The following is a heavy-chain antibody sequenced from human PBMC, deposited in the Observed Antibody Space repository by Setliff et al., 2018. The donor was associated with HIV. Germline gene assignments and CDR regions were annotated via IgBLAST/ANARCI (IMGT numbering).Heavy chain of an antibody. CDR1: GYTFTSYG. V-gene: IGHV1-69*04. Sequence: SVKVSCKASGYTFTSYGISWVRQAPGQGLEWMGRIIPILGIANYAQKFQGRVTITADKPTSTAYMELSSLRSEDTAVYYCASIAVAGYLGYWGQGILVTVSS. CDR2: IIPILGIA. J-gene: IGHJ4*02. D-gene: IGHD6-19*01. CDR3: ASIAVAGYLGY.